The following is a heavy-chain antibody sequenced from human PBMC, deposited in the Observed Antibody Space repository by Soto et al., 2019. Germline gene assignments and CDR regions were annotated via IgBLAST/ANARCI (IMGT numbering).Heavy chain of an antibody. CDR3: ARDLKRYYDSSGYYGDAFDI. CDR1: GYTFTSYY. Sequence: RASVKVSCKASGYTFTSYYMHWVRQAPGQGLEWMGIINPSGGSTSYAQKFQGRVTMTRDTSTSTVYMELSSLRSEDTAVYYCARDLKRYYDSSGYYGDAFDIWGQGTMVTVS. D-gene: IGHD3-22*01. J-gene: IGHJ3*02. V-gene: IGHV1-46*01. CDR2: INPSGGST.